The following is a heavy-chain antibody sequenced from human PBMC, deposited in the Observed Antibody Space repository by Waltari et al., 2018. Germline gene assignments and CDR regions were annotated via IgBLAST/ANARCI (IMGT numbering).Heavy chain of an antibody. CDR3: ARRGPNWYFDV. CDR2: IINGEIT. V-gene: IGHV4-34*12. Sequence: QVQLQQWGPGLLQPSETLSLTCGLSVGSYSAYYWKWIRQPPGKGLEWIGAIINGEITKYNPSLESRVTVSADRSKSQFSLTVKSVTAADTAVYYCARRGPNWYFDVWGRGTLVTVSS. J-gene: IGHJ2*01. CDR1: VGSYSAYY.